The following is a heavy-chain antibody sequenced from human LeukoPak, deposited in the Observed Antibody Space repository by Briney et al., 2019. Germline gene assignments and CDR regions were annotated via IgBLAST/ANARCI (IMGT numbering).Heavy chain of an antibody. Sequence: PGGSLRLSCAASGFTFDDFAMHWVRQAPGKGLEWVSGISWNSGSIGYADPVKGRFTISRDNAKNSLYLQMNSLRAEDTAVYYCARDLGSGWPFDYWGQGTLVTVSS. J-gene: IGHJ4*02. CDR3: ARDLGSGWPFDY. D-gene: IGHD6-19*01. CDR2: ISWNSGSI. V-gene: IGHV3-9*01. CDR1: GFTFDDFA.